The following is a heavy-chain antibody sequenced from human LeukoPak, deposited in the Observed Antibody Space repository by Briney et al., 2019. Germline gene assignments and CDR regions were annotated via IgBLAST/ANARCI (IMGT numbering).Heavy chain of an antibody. CDR1: GGSISGYH. D-gene: IGHD2-2*01. CDR2: IYYSGGT. V-gene: IGHV4-59*12. CDR3: ARDLGLPAAGDNWFDP. J-gene: IGHJ5*02. Sequence: KPSETLSLTCAVSGGSISGYHWSWIRQPPGMGLEWIGYIYYSGGTKYNPSLKSRVTISVDTSKNQFSLKVSSVTAADTAVYYCARDLGLPAAGDNWFDPWGQGTLVTVSS.